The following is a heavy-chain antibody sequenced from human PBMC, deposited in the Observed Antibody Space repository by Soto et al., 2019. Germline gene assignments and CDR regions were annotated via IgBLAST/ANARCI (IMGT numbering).Heavy chain of an antibody. V-gene: IGHV3-64*02. CDR2: ISRSGDRT. Sequence: EVQLVESGEGLVQPGGSLRLSCAASGFTFSSYNIHWIRQAPGKGLEFVSAISRSGDRTYYADSVKGRFTITRDNSKNTVWLQMGGLRAEDMAMYYCARARCSSGQCYYFDYWGRGALVSVSS. D-gene: IGHD2-15*01. J-gene: IGHJ4*02. CDR3: ARARCSSGQCYYFDY. CDR1: GFTFSSYN.